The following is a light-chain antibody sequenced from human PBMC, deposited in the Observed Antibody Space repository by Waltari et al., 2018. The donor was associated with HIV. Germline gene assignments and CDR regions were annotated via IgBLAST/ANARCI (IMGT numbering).Light chain of an antibody. CDR2: WAS. CDR1: RTVLYHSDNKNY. Sequence: DIVMTQSPDSLAVSLGETVSINCKSSRTVLYHSDNKNYLAWYQQKPGQAPRVLISWASTRAVMVPPSIPALGVPERFSGSESGTNFSLTISGLQEDDVAIYYCQQYYSLPPTFGGGTRVERK. CDR3: QQYYSLPPT. V-gene: IGKV4-1*01. J-gene: IGKJ4*01.